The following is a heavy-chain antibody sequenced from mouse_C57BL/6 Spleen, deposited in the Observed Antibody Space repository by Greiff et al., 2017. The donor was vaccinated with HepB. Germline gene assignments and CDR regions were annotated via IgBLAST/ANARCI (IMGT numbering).Heavy chain of an antibody. CDR1: GYTFTDYY. CDR2: IYPGSGNT. CDR3: ARGNYFDY. V-gene: IGHV1-76*01. J-gene: IGHJ2*01. Sequence: QVQLKESGAELVRPGASVKLSCKASGYTFTDYYINWVKQRPGQGLEWIARIYPGSGNTYYNEKFKGKATLTAEKSSSTAYMQLSSLTSEDSAVYFCARGNYFDYWGQGTTLTVSS.